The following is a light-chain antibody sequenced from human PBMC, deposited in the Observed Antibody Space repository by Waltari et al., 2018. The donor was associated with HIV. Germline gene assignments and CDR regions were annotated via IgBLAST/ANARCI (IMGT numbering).Light chain of an antibody. J-gene: IGKJ5*01. CDR1: QSVNTT. Sequence: EVVMTQSPATLSVSLGESAPLSCRGSQSVNTTLAWYQQKPGQAPRLLIYGASTRATGIPARFSASGSGTDCTLTIASLQSEDFAVYYCQQYNNWPITFGQGTRLGI. V-gene: IGKV3-15*01. CDR3: QQYNNWPIT. CDR2: GAS.